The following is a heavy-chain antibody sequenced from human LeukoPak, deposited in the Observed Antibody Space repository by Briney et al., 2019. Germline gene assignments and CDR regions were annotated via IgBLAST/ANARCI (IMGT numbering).Heavy chain of an antibody. Sequence: NPGGSLRLSCAASGFTFSSYSMNWVRQAPGKGLEWVSSISSSSSYIYYADSVKGRFTISRDNAKNSLYLQMSSLRAEDTAVYYCARDDWELLHYYYYGMDVWGQGTTVTVSS. D-gene: IGHD1-26*01. CDR1: GFTFSSYS. J-gene: IGHJ6*02. V-gene: IGHV3-21*01. CDR2: ISSSSSYI. CDR3: ARDDWELLHYYYYGMDV.